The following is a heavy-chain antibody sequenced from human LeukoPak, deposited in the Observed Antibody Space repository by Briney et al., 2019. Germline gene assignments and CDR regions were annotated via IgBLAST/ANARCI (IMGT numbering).Heavy chain of an antibody. D-gene: IGHD2-2*01. CDR3: TTDRYCSSTTCPGAFDH. CDR1: GFTFSNGW. V-gene: IGHV3-15*01. CDR2: IKSKTDGGTT. J-gene: IGHJ4*02. Sequence: KTGGYLRLSCAASGFTFSNGWMSWVRQAPGKGLEWVGRIKSKTDGGTTEYAAPVKGRFTISRDDSKNTLYLQMNSLKTEDTAVYYCTTDRYCSSTTCPGAFDHWGQGTLVTVSS.